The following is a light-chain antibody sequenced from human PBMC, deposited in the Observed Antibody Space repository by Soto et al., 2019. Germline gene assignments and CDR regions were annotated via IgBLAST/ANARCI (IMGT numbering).Light chain of an antibody. CDR1: QSVSIW. V-gene: IGKV1-5*03. Sequence: DIQMTQSPSTLSASVGDRVTITCRASQSVSIWLAWYQQKPGKAPDLLIYKASSLQSGVPSRFSGSRSGTEFTLTIDSLQPEDFATYFCQQHHEYAAWTFGQGTKVESK. CDR2: KAS. CDR3: QQHHEYAAWT. J-gene: IGKJ1*01.